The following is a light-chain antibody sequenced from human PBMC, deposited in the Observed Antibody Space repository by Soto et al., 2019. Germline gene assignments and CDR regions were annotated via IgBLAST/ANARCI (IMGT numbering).Light chain of an antibody. CDR2: ANT. V-gene: IGLV1-40*01. Sequence: QSVLTQPPSVSGAPGQGVTISCTGSSSNIGAGFDVHWYQQLPGTAPRLLIYANTKRPSGVPDRFSGSRSGTSISLAISGLRAEDEADYFCQSYDSSLSGYVFGTGTKVTVL. CDR1: SSNIGAGFD. J-gene: IGLJ1*01. CDR3: QSYDSSLSGYV.